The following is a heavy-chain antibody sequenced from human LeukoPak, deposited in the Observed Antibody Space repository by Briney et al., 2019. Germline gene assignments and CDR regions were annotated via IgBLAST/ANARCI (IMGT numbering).Heavy chain of an antibody. D-gene: IGHD1-26*01. J-gene: IGHJ4*02. CDR3: ARDRKGSGSPRGYLDY. V-gene: IGHV1-69*05. Sequence: SVKVSCKASGGTFSSYAISWVRQAPGQGLEWMGGIIPIFGTANYAQKFQGRVTITTDESTSTAYMELSSLRSEDTAVYYCARDRKGSGSPRGYLDYWGQGTLVTVSS. CDR2: IIPIFGTA. CDR1: GGTFSSYA.